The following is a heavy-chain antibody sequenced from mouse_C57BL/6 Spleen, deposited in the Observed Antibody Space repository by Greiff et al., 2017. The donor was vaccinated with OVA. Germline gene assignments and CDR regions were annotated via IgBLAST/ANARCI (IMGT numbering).Heavy chain of an antibody. J-gene: IGHJ2*01. V-gene: IGHV1-64*01. D-gene: IGHD1-2*01. Sequence: QVQLQQPGAELVKPGASVKLSCKASGYTFTSYWMHWVKQRPGQGLEWIGMIHSNSGSTNYNEKFKSKATLTVDKSSSTAYMQLSSLTSEDSAVYYCAREAATTAEYFDYWGQGTTLTVSS. CDR3: AREAATTAEYFDY. CDR1: GYTFTSYW. CDR2: IHSNSGST.